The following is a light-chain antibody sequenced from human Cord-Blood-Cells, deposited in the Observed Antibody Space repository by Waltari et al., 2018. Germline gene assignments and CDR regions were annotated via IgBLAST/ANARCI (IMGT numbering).Light chain of an antibody. Sequence: QSALTQPASVSGSPGQSITISCTGTSSDVGSYNLVSWYQQHPGKDPKLMIYEGSKRPSGVSNRFSGSKSGHTASLTISGLQAEDEADYYCCSYAGSSTWVFGGGTKLTVL. CDR1: SSDVGSYNL. J-gene: IGLJ3*02. V-gene: IGLV2-23*01. CDR2: EGS. CDR3: CSYAGSSTWV.